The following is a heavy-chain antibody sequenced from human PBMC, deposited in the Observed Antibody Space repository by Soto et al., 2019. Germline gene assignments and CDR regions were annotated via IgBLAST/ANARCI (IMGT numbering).Heavy chain of an antibody. Sequence: GGSLRLSCAASGFTFSDYAIAWVRQAPGKGLEWVSKIGGRDGSTDYADAVKGRFTISRDNTKNTLHLQMSSLRAEDTALYYCAREDSGWYGEFFQHWGQGTLVTVSS. CDR1: GFTFSDYA. V-gene: IGHV3-23*01. D-gene: IGHD6-19*01. J-gene: IGHJ1*01. CDR3: AREDSGWYGEFFQH. CDR2: IGGRDGST.